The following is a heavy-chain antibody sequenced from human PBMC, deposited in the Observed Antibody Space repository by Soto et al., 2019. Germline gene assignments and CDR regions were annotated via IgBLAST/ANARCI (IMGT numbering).Heavy chain of an antibody. D-gene: IGHD6-19*01. CDR2: INHSGST. Sequence: QVQLQQWGAGLLKPLETLSLTCAVYGGSFSGYYWSWIRQPPGKGLEWIGEINHSGSTNYNPSLKSRVTISVDTSKNQFSLKLSSVTAADTAVYYCARGSSGWYVDFDYWGQGTLVTVSS. V-gene: IGHV4-34*01. J-gene: IGHJ4*02. CDR1: GGSFSGYY. CDR3: ARGSSGWYVDFDY.